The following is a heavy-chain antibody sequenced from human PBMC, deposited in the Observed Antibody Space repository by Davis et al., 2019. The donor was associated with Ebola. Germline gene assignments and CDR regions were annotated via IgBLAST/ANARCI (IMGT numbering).Heavy chain of an antibody. Sequence: SVKVSCKASGYTFTSYYMHWVRQAPGQGLEWMGEIIPIFGTANYAQKFQGRVTITADESTSTAYMELSSLRSEDTAVYYCAFGVRYYYYGMDVWGQGTTVTVSS. CDR1: GYTFTSYY. CDR2: IIPIFGTA. J-gene: IGHJ6*02. D-gene: IGHD3-10*01. V-gene: IGHV1-69*13. CDR3: AFGVRYYYYGMDV.